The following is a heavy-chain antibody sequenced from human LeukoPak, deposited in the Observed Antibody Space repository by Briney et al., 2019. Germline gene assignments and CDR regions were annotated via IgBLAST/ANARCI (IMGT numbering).Heavy chain of an antibody. D-gene: IGHD2-15*01. Sequence: GGSLRLSCAASGFTVSNNYMSWVRQAPGKGLEWVSAIYSGGTTDYADSVKGRFAISRDNSKNTLYLQMNSLGAEDTAVYYCARDPRWWGQGTLVTVSS. CDR2: IYSGGTT. CDR3: ARDPRW. J-gene: IGHJ4*02. V-gene: IGHV3-66*01. CDR1: GFTVSNNY.